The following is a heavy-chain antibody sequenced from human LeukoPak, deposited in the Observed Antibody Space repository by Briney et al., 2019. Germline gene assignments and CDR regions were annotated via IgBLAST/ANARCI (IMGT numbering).Heavy chain of an antibody. Sequence: GASVKVSCKASGYTFTGYYIYWVRQAPGQGLEWMGWINPNSGGANYAQKFQGWVTMTRDTFISTAYMELSRLRSDDTAVYYCARGIAPTHYDYGDYDHLITTPEKSDAFDIWGQGTMVTVSS. D-gene: IGHD4-17*01. V-gene: IGHV1-2*04. CDR2: INPNSGGA. CDR3: ARGIAPTHYDYGDYDHLITTPEKSDAFDI. CDR1: GYTFTGYY. J-gene: IGHJ3*02.